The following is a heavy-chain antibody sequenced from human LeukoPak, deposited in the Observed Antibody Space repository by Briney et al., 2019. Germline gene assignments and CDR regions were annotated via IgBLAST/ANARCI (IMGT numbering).Heavy chain of an antibody. CDR2: ICTSGST. V-gene: IGHV4-61*02. CDR1: GGSISSGSYY. J-gene: IGHJ4*02. Sequence: SETLSLTCTVSGGSISSGSYYWSWIRQPAGKGLEWIGRICTSGSTNYNPSPKSRVTISVDTSKNQFSLKLSSVTAADTAVYYCARGLGFYCSSTSCYVGALDYWGQGTLVTVSS. CDR3: ARGLGFYCSSTSCYVGALDY. D-gene: IGHD2-2*01.